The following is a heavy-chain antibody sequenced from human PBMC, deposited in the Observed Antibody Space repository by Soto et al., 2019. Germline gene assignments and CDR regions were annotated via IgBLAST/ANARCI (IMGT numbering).Heavy chain of an antibody. D-gene: IGHD2-15*01. CDR1: GYTLTELS. CDR3: ATALYCSGGSCYPYYYYGMDV. J-gene: IGHJ6*02. Sequence: GASVKVSCKVSGYTLTELSMHWVRQAPGKGLEWMGGFDPEDGETIYAQKFQGRVTMTEDTSTDTAYMELSSLRSEDTAVYYCATALYCSGGSCYPYYYYGMDVWGQGTTVTVSS. V-gene: IGHV1-24*01. CDR2: FDPEDGET.